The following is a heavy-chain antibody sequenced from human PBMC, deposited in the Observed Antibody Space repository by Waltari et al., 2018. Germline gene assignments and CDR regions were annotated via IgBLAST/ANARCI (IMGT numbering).Heavy chain of an antibody. CDR2: INPNSGGS. D-gene: IGHD3-16*01. V-gene: IGHV1-2*06. CDR1: GYSFNVYY. J-gene: IGHJ6*02. Sequence: QVHLVQSGAEVKKPGASVRVSCRTSGYSFNVYYGDWVRQAPGQGLEWMGRINPNSGGSNYAQKFQGRVTLTRDSSISTAYMELSGLTSDDTAVYYCAKDHDYVWESFPLYSLDVWGQGTTVTVSS. CDR3: AKDHDYVWESFPLYSLDV.